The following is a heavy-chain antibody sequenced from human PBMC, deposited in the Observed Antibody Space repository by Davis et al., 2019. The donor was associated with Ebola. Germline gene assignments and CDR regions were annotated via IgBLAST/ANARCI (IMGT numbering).Heavy chain of an antibody. CDR1: GGSFSGYY. CDR3: VNNGVDY. J-gene: IGHJ4*02. CDR2: INHSGST. D-gene: IGHD1-14*01. V-gene: IGHV4-34*01. Sequence: SETLSLTCAVYGGSFSGYYWSWIRQPPGKGLEWIGEINHSGSTNYNPSLKSRVTISGDRSKNQFSLKLTSVTAADTAVYYGVNNGVDYWGQGILVTVSS.